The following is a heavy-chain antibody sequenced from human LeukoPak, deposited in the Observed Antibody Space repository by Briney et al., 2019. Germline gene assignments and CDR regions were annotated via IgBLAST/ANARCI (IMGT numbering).Heavy chain of an antibody. CDR2: ISSSSLTI. D-gene: IGHD3-22*01. CDR1: GFTFSDYY. J-gene: IGHJ4*02. CDR3: ARDLPQYYYDSSGSAASDY. Sequence: GGSLRLSCAVSGFTFSDYYMNWIRQAPGKGLEWVSYISSSSLTIYYADSVKGRFTISRDNAKDSLYLQMNSLRAEDTAVYYCARDLPQYYYDSSGSAASDYWGQGTLVTVSS. V-gene: IGHV3-11*01.